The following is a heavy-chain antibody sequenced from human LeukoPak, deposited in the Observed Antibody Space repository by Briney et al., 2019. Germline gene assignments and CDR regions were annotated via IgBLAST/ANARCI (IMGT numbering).Heavy chain of an antibody. CDR3: AKVSLNMVNDAFDI. Sequence: GGSLRLSCAVSGFIFSSYGMHWVRQAPDKGLEWVAFIRYDGSRKYYADSVKGRFTISRDNSKNTLYLQMNSLRAEDTAMYYCAKVSLNMVNDAFDIWGQGTTVSVSS. CDR2: IRYDGSRK. J-gene: IGHJ3*02. V-gene: IGHV3-30*02. D-gene: IGHD4/OR15-4a*01. CDR1: GFIFSSYG.